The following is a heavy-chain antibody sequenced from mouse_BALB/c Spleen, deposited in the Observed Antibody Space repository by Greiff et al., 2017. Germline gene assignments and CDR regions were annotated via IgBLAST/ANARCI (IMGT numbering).Heavy chain of an antibody. CDR1: GYSFTGYY. D-gene: IGHD1-1*01. CDR3: ARSHYYGTPYYFDY. CDR2: INPYNGAT. J-gene: IGHJ2*01. V-gene: IGHV1-31*01. Sequence: VHVKQSGPELVKPGASVKISCKASGYSFTGYYMHWVKQSHVKSLEWIGRINPYNGATSYNQNFKDKASLTVDKSSSTAYMELHSLTSEDSAVYYCARSHYYGTPYYFDYWGQGTTLTVSS.